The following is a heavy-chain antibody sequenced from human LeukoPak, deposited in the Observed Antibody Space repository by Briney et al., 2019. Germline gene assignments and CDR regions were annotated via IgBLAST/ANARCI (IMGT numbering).Heavy chain of an antibody. CDR1: GFIFSTYA. V-gene: IGHV3-30-3*01. D-gene: IGHD3-10*01. J-gene: IGHJ4*02. CDR2: ISYDESNE. CDR3: ARDSYGSDY. Sequence: PGGSLRLFCAASGFIFSTYAMHWVRQAPGKGLDWVAVISYDESNEYYADSVKGRFTISRDNSKSTLYLQMNSLRAEDSAVYYCARDSYGSDYWGQGTLVTVSS.